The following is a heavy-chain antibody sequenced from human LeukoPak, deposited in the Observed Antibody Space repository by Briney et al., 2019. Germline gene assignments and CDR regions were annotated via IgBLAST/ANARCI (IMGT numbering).Heavy chain of an antibody. Sequence: GGSLRLSCAASGFTFSSYGMHWVRQAPGKGLEWVAAMSYDGSNRYYADFVKGRFTISRDNSKNTLYLQMNSLRAEDTAVYYCAKVTELRDYNGNSLYYYGMDVWGQGTTVTVSS. CDR2: MSYDGSNR. CDR3: AKVTELRDYNGNSLYYYGMDV. J-gene: IGHJ6*02. CDR1: GFTFSSYG. D-gene: IGHD4-23*01. V-gene: IGHV3-30*18.